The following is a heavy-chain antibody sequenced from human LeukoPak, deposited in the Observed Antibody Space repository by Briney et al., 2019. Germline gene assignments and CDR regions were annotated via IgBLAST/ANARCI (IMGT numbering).Heavy chain of an antibody. CDR2: IYYSGNT. CDR3: ARTLEAATHSSSWPTLFDY. V-gene: IGHV4-59*01. J-gene: IGHJ4*02. Sequence: PSETLSLTCTVSGGSISSYYWSWIRQPPGKGLEWIGYIYYSGNTNYNPSLKSRVTISVDTSKNQFSLKLSSVTAADTAVYYCARTLEAATHSSSWPTLFDYWGQGTLVTVSS. CDR1: GGSISSYY. D-gene: IGHD6-13*01.